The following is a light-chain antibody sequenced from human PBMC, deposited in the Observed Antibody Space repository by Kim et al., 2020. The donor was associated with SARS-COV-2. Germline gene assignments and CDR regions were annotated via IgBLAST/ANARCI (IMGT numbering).Light chain of an antibody. Sequence: QSALTQPPSASGSPGQSVTISCTGTSSDIGNYNYVSWYQQHPGKAPKLLIYEVNKRPSGVPDRFSGSKSGNTASLTVSGLQAEDEADYYCSSYAGSNNFPYVFVSGTKVTVL. CDR2: EVN. CDR3: SSYAGSNNFPYV. CDR1: SSDIGNYNY. V-gene: IGLV2-8*01. J-gene: IGLJ1*01.